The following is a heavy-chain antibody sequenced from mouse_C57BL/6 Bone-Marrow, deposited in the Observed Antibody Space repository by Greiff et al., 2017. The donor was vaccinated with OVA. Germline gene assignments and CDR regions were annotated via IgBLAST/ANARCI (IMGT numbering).Heavy chain of an antibody. CDR1: GFSFNTYA. Sequence: DVHLVESGGGLVQPKGSLKLSCAASGFSFNTYAMNWVRQAPGKGLEWVARIRSKSNNYATYYADSVKDRFTISRDDSESMLYLQMNNLKTEDTAMYYCVRDGYSFDYWGQGTTLTVSS. V-gene: IGHV10-1*01. J-gene: IGHJ2*01. CDR3: VRDGYSFDY. CDR2: IRSKSNNYAT. D-gene: IGHD2-3*01.